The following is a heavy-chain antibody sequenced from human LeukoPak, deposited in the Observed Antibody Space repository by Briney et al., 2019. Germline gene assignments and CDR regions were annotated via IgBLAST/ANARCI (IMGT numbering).Heavy chain of an antibody. CDR3: ARHYSSSWYLGGYYYYGMDV. J-gene: IGHJ6*02. CDR2: IYPGDSDT. Sequence: GESLKISCKGSGYSFTSYWIGWVRQMPGKGLEWMGIIYPGDSDTRYSPSFQGQVTISADKSISTAYLQWSSLKASDTAMYYCARHYSSSWYLGGYYYYGMDVWSQGTTVTVSS. D-gene: IGHD6-13*01. V-gene: IGHV5-51*01. CDR1: GYSFTSYW.